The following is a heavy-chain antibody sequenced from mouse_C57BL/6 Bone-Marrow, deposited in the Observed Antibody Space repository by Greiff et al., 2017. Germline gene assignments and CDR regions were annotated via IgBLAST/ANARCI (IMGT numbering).Heavy chain of an antibody. V-gene: IGHV3-6*01. Sequence: EVKLQESGPGLVKPSQSLSLTCSVTGYSITSGYYWNWIRQFPGNKLEWMGYISYDGSNNYNPSLKNRISITRDTSKNQFFLKLNSVTTEDTATYYCATGSSPYYAMDYWGQGTSVTVSS. CDR3: ATGSSPYYAMDY. CDR1: GYSITSGYY. J-gene: IGHJ4*01. D-gene: IGHD1-1*01. CDR2: ISYDGSN.